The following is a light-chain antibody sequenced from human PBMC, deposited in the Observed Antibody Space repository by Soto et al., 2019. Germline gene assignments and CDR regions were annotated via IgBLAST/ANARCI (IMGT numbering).Light chain of an antibody. CDR2: WAS. Sequence: DILMTQSPLSLPVTPGEPSSISCGSSQSLLHSNGYNYLDWYLQKPGQPPKLLIYWASTRESGVPDRFSGSGSGTDFTLTISSLQAEDVAVYYCQQSYSPSWTFGRGTKVDI. V-gene: IGKV2-28*01. J-gene: IGKJ1*01. CDR3: QQSYSPSWT. CDR1: QSLLHSNGYNY.